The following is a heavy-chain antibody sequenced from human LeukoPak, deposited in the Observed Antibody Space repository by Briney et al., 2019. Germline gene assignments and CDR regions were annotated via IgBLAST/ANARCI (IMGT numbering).Heavy chain of an antibody. J-gene: IGHJ4*02. V-gene: IGHV3-23*01. CDR2: ISGSGGGT. CDR3: ARENFGRVVVSLDC. Sequence: GGSLRLSCAASGFTFSGIAMSWVRQAPDKGLEWVSTISGSGGGTYYADSVKGRFTISRDNAKNSLFLQMNSLRDEDTAVYYCARENFGRVVVSLDCWGQGTLVTVSS. CDR1: GFTFSGIA. D-gene: IGHD3-16*02.